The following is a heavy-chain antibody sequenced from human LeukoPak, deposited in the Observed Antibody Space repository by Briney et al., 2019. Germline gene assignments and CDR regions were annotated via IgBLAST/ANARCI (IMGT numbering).Heavy chain of an antibody. J-gene: IGHJ4*02. Sequence: GESLKISCKASEFSFNRYWIAWVRQMPGKGLEWMGVIFPDDSDTRYSPSFQGQVTISADKSISTAYLQWSSLKASDTAMYYCARRFYGDYGLGYWGQGTLVTVSS. CDR2: IFPDDSDT. CDR1: EFSFNRYW. CDR3: ARRFYGDYGLGY. V-gene: IGHV5-51*01. D-gene: IGHD4-17*01.